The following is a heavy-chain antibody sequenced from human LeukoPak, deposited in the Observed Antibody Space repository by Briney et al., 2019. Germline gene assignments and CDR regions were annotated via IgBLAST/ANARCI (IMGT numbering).Heavy chain of an antibody. CDR3: ATFLDY. V-gene: IGHV3-48*03. CDR2: ISSSGSNK. Sequence: QTGGSLRLSCAASGFTFSNYEMNWVRQAPGKGLEWVSYISSSGSNKYYADSVKGRFTISRDNAKNSLYLQMNSLRAEDTAVYYCATFLDYWGQGTLVTVSS. CDR1: GFTFSNYE. J-gene: IGHJ4*02.